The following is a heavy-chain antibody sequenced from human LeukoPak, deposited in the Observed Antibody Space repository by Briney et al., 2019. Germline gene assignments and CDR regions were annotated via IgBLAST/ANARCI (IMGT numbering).Heavy chain of an antibody. J-gene: IGHJ3*02. CDR2: IGSSSSYI. D-gene: IGHD6-13*01. Sequence: PGGSLRLSCAASGFTFSSYSMNWVRQAPGKGLEWVASIGSSSSYIYYADSVKGRFTISRDNAKNSLYLQMNSLRAEDTAVYYCARDQYGSSWYGDAFDIWGQGTMVTVSS. V-gene: IGHV3-21*01. CDR1: GFTFSSYS. CDR3: ARDQYGSSWYGDAFDI.